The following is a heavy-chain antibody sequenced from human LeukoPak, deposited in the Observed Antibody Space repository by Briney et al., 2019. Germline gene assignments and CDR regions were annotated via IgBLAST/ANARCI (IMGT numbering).Heavy chain of an antibody. CDR3: AKDILGQLVPSYFDY. CDR1: GFTFDDYA. D-gene: IGHD6-6*01. V-gene: IGHV3-43*02. J-gene: IGHJ4*02. CDR2: ISGDGGST. Sequence: GRSLRLSCAASGFTFDDYAMHWVRQAPGKGLEWVSLISGDGGSTYYADSVKGRFTISRDNSKNSLYLQMNSLRTEDTALYYCAKDILGQLVPSYFDYWGQGTLVTVSS.